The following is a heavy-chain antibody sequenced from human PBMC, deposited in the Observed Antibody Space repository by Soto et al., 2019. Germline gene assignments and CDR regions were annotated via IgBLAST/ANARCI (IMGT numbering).Heavy chain of an antibody. D-gene: IGHD2-8*01. V-gene: IGHV3-53*02. CDR2: IYSNGDT. J-gene: IGHJ4*02. CDR1: GFSVGSNY. Sequence: EVQLMETGGGLIQPGGSLRLSCAASGFSVGSNYMTWVRQSPGKGLEWVSLIYSNGDTDYADSVKGRFSISRDNFKNTLYLQMNNLRAEDTAVYHCARKSDSSPVPEADGVWGRGTLVTVSS. CDR3: ARKSDSSPVPEADGV.